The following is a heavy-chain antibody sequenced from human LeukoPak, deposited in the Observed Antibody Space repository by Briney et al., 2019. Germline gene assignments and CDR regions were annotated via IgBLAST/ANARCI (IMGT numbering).Heavy chain of an antibody. V-gene: IGHV4-59*01. Sequence: SETLSLTCAVSGGSISSYYWSWIRQPPGKGLEWIGYIYYSGSTNYNPSLKSRVTISVDTSKNQFSLKLSSVTAADTAVYYCARDNSGHGDNGMDVWGQGTTVTVSS. CDR3: ARDNSGHGDNGMDV. D-gene: IGHD3-10*01. CDR2: IYYSGST. CDR1: GGSISSYY. J-gene: IGHJ6*02.